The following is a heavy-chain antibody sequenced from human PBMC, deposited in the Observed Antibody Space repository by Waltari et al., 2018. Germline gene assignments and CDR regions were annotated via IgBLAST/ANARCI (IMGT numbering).Heavy chain of an antibody. D-gene: IGHD6-13*01. CDR1: GFTFSRYW. J-gene: IGHJ4*02. V-gene: IGHV3-7*01. CDR3: ARWMEQLASEFDY. Sequence: EVRLVESGGGLVQPGGSLRLSCAASGFTFSRYWMSWVRQAPGKGLEWVANIKQDGSEKYYVDSVKGRFTISRDNAKNSLYLQMNSLRAEDTAVYYCARWMEQLASEFDYWGQGTLVTVSS. CDR2: IKQDGSEK.